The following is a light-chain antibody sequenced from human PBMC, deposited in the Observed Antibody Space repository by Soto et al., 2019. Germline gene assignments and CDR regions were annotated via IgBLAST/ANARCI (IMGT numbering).Light chain of an antibody. CDR3: HQTYSVPPT. CDR1: QSISSW. J-gene: IGKJ1*01. Sequence: DIQMTQSPSTLSASVGDRVTITCRASQSISSWLAWYQQKPGKAPKLLIYDASTLESGVPSRFSGSGSGTEFTLTINSLQPDDFATYYCHQTYSVPPTFGQGTKVDIK. V-gene: IGKV1-5*01. CDR2: DAS.